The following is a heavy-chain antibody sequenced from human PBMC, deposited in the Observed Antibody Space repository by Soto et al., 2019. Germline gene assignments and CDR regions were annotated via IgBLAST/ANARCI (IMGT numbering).Heavy chain of an antibody. D-gene: IGHD3-10*01. CDR1: GDTFTSHW. Sequence: EVQLVQSGAEEKKPGESLKISCKGSGDTFTSHWIAWVRQMPGKGLELMGLIYPADSDTRYSPSFEGQVTISVDKSISTAYLQWSSLKASDTAMYYCVRPQAKELGTIRGAFDIWGQGTMVTVSS. V-gene: IGHV5-51*01. CDR3: VRPQAKELGTIRGAFDI. CDR2: IYPADSDT. J-gene: IGHJ3*02.